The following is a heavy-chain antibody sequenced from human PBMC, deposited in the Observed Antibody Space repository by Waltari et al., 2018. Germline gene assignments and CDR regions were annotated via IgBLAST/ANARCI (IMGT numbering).Heavy chain of an antibody. V-gene: IGHV1-69*08. CDR3: ARDWSGYDLYYYYYGMDV. CDR1: GGTFSSYA. J-gene: IGHJ6*02. Sequence: QVQLVQSGAEVKKPGSSVKVSCKASGGTFSSYAISWVRQAPGQGLAWMGRIIPIFGTANYAQKFQGRVTITADKSTSTAYMELSSLRSEDTAVYYCARDWSGYDLYYYYYGMDVWGQGTTVTVSS. D-gene: IGHD5-12*01. CDR2: IIPIFGTA.